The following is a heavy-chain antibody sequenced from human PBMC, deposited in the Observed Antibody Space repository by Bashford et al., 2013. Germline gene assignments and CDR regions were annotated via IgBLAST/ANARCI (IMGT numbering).Heavy chain of an antibody. CDR3: ARSGYDSSGYPVDY. CDR2: ISPYYDRT. V-gene: IGHV1-18*01. J-gene: IGHJ4*02. Sequence: VRQAPGQGLEWMGWISPYYDRTAYAQSLQGRLTMTTDTSTNTVYMELRNLKSDDAAVYYCARSGYDSSGYPVDYWGQGTLVTVSS. D-gene: IGHD3-22*01.